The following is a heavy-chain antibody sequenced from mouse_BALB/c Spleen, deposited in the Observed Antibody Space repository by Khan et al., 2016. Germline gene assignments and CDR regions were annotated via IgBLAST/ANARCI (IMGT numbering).Heavy chain of an antibody. CDR1: GYTFTNYG. J-gene: IGHJ3*01. Sequence: QIQLVQSGPELKKPGETVKISCTASGYTFTNYGMNWVKQAPGKGLKWMGWINTNTGEPTYAEEFKGRFAFSLEPSASTAYLQINNLKNEDTATYFCAEDYYGSNWFAYWCQGTLFTVSA. D-gene: IGHD1-1*01. V-gene: IGHV9-3*02. CDR2: INTNTGEP. CDR3: AEDYYGSNWFAY.